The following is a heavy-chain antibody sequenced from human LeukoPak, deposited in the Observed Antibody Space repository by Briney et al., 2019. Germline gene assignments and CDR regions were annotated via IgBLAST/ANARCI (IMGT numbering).Heavy chain of an antibody. V-gene: IGHV3-30-3*01. CDR3: ARGDYYGSGSYQYYFDY. J-gene: IGHJ4*02. CDR2: ISYDGSNK. Sequence: GRSLRLSCAASGFTFSNYAMHWVRQAPGKGLEWVAVISYDGSNKYYADSVKGRFTISRDNSKNTLYLQMNSLRAEDTAVYYCARGDYYGSGSYQYYFDYWGQGTLVTVSS. CDR1: GFTFSNYA. D-gene: IGHD3-10*01.